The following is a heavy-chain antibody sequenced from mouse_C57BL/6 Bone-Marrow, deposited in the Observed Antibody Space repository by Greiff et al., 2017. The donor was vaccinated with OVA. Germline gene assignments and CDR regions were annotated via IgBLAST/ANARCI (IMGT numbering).Heavy chain of an antibody. J-gene: IGHJ3*01. CDR1: GFSLSTFGMG. Sequence: QVTLKVSGPGILQPSQTLSLTCSFSGFSLSTFGMGVGWIRQPSGKGLEWLAHIWWVDDKYYNPALKSRLTISKDTSKNQVFLKIANVDTADTATYYCARIPGAYYDYDRVFAYWGQGTLVTVSA. CDR2: IWWVDDK. CDR3: ARIPGAYYDYDRVFAY. D-gene: IGHD2-4*01. V-gene: IGHV8-8*01.